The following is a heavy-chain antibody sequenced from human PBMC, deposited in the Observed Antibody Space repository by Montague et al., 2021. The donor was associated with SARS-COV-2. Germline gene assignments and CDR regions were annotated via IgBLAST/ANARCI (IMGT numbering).Heavy chain of an antibody. D-gene: IGHD3-22*01. CDR1: GGSISPYY. J-gene: IGHJ6*02. CDR3: ARWGEYYDSPYYYDAIDV. V-gene: IGHV4-59*12. Sequence: SETLSLTCTVSGGSISPYYWSWIRQSSGKGLECIGYTSYSGSTDYNPSLKSRVTISIDTSKNQFSLKLSSVTAADTAVYYCARWGEYYDSPYYYDAIDVWGQGTTVTVSS. CDR2: TSYSGST.